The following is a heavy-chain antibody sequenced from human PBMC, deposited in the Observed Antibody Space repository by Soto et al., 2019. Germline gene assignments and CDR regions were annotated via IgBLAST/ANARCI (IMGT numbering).Heavy chain of an antibody. CDR2: INGRGSPT. V-gene: IGHV3-23*01. Sequence: EVQLLESGGGLVQPGGSLGLSCTASGFTFSIYAMSWVRQAPGKGPEWVSVINGRGSPTFYADSVKGRFTISRDNSKNTLSPQMNSLRAEDTAIYYCAKHIEGAGNWYFDLWGRGTLVTVSS. CDR1: GFTFSIYA. CDR3: AKHIEGAGNWYFDL. J-gene: IGHJ2*01. D-gene: IGHD2-21*01.